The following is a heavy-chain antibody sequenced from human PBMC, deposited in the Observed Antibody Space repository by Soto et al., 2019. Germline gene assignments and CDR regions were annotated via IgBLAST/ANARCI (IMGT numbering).Heavy chain of an antibody. Sequence: EVQLLESGGGLVQPGGSLRLSCAASGFTFSSYGMSWVRQAPGKGLEWVSSISNTGGSTSYADSVKGRFTISRDNSKDPLFLQMNSLRADDTPVYYCAKITGYLGYFDYGGQGPLVTVAS. CDR2: ISNTGGST. CDR3: AKITGYLGYFDY. D-gene: IGHD1-26*01. J-gene: IGHJ4*02. CDR1: GFTFSSYG. V-gene: IGHV3-23*01.